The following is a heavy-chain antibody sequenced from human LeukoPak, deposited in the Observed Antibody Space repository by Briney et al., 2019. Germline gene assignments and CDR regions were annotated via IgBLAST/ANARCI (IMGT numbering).Heavy chain of an antibody. D-gene: IGHD3-3*01. J-gene: IGHJ6*03. Sequence: SETLSLTCTVSGGSITGDYWSWIRQPPGKGLEWVGDIYYSGSTNYNPSLKSRVTISVDTSKNQFSLKLNSVTAADTAVYYCARTSTYYDFWSGYYTGYYYYYYYMDVWGKGTTVTVSS. CDR3: ARTSTYYDFWSGYYTGYYYYYYYMDV. CDR1: GGSITGDY. V-gene: IGHV4-59*08. CDR2: IYYSGST.